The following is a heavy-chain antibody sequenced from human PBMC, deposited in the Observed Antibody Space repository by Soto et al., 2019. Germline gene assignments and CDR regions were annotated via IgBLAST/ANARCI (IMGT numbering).Heavy chain of an antibody. CDR3: AKDGDCSGGSCCYYYYGMDV. V-gene: IGHV3-30*18. Sequence: PGGSLRLSCAASGFTFSSYGMHWVRQAPGKGLEWVAVISYDGSNKYYADSVKGRFTISRDNSKNTLYLQMSSLRAEDTAVYYCAKDGDCSGGSCCYYYYGMDVWGQGTTVTVSS. D-gene: IGHD2-15*01. CDR2: ISYDGSNK. J-gene: IGHJ6*02. CDR1: GFTFSSYG.